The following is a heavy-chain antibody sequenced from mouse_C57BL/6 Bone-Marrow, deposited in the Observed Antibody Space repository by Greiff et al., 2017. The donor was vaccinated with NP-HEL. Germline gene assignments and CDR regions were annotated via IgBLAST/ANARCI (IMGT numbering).Heavy chain of an antibody. CDR2: FLPGSGNT. CDR1: GYTFTGYW. Sequence: QVQLQQSGAELMKPGASVKLSCKATGYTFTGYWIEWVKQRPGHGLEWIGEFLPGSGNTYYNERFKGKATFTADTSSSTAYLQLSSLTSDDSAIFYGSRSYYGSSSFVYGCQGTALTV. D-gene: IGHD1-1*01. CDR3: SRSYYGSSSFVY. V-gene: IGHV1-9*01. J-gene: IGHJ2*01.